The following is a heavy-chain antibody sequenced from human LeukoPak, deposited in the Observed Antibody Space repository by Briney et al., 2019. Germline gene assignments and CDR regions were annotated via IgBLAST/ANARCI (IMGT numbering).Heavy chain of an antibody. CDR3: ARGQVVGATTFYYYYMDV. CDR1: GGSISSYY. V-gene: IGHV4-4*07. Sequence: SETLSLTCSVSGGSISSYYWSWIRQPAGKGQEWIGRIYTSGSTNYNPSLKSRVTMSVDTSKNQFSLKLSSVTAADTAVYYCARGQVVGATTFYYYYMDVWGKGTTVTVSS. CDR2: IYTSGST. J-gene: IGHJ6*03. D-gene: IGHD1-26*01.